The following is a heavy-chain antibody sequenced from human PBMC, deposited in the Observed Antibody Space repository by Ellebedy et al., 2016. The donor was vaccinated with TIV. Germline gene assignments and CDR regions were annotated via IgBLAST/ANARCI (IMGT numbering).Heavy chain of an antibody. CDR2: ISSDGSNK. D-gene: IGHD7-27*01. V-gene: IGHV3-30*03. CDR3: ARAMRAGWGAFDI. Sequence: PGGSLRLSCTASGFTFSNYDMHWVRQAPGKGLEWVAVISSDGSNKYYADSVKGRFTISRDNSKNTLYLQMNGLRAEDTAVYHCARAMRAGWGAFDIWGQGTMVSVSS. J-gene: IGHJ3*02. CDR1: GFTFSNYD.